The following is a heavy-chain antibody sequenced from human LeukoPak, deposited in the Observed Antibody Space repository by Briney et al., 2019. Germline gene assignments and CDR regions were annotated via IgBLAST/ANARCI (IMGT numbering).Heavy chain of an antibody. CDR2: IIPIFGTA. CDR3: AREPGIAVAGAYYYYGMDV. D-gene: IGHD6-19*01. J-gene: IGHJ6*02. CDR1: GGTFSSYA. V-gene: IGHV1-69*13. Sequence: GASVKVSCKASGGTFSSYAISWVRQAPGQGLEWMGGIIPIFGTANYAQKFQGRVTITADESTSAAYMELSSLRSEDTAVYYCAREPGIAVAGAYYYYGMDVWGQGTTVTVSS.